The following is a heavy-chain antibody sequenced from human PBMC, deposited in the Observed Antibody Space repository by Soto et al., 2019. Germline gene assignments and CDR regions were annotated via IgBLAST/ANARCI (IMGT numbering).Heavy chain of an antibody. J-gene: IGHJ6*02. CDR3: ARDEHCSSTSCRGSYYYYGMDV. Sequence: PSETLSLTCTVSGGSISSGDYYWSWIRQPPGKGLEWIGYIYYSGSTYYNPSLKSRVTISVDTSKNQFSLKLSSVTAADTAVYYCARDEHCSSTSCRGSYYYYGMDVWGQGTTVTVSS. CDR2: IYYSGST. D-gene: IGHD2-2*01. V-gene: IGHV4-30-4*01. CDR1: GGSISSGDYY.